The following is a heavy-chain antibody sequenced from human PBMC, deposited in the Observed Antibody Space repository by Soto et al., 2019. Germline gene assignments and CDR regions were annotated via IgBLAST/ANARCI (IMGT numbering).Heavy chain of an antibody. CDR3: ARFARGGAFDI. Sequence: TLSLTCTVSGGSISSYYWSWIRQPPGKGLEWIGYIYYSGSTNYNPSLKSRVTISVDTSKNQFSLKLSSVTAADTAVYYCARFARGGAFDIWGQGTMVTVSS. D-gene: IGHD3-10*01. CDR1: GGSISSYY. V-gene: IGHV4-59*01. CDR2: IYYSGST. J-gene: IGHJ3*02.